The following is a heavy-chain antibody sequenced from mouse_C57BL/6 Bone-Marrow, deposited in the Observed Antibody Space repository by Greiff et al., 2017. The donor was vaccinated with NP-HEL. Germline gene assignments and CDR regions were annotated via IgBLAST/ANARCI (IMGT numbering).Heavy chain of an antibody. Sequence: EVMLVESGGGLVKPGGSLKLSCAASGFTFSSYAMSWVRQTPEKRLEWVATISDGGSYTYYPDNVKGRFTISRDNAKNNLYLQMSHLKSEDTAMYYCAREPLYYGNDEGYWGQGTTLTVSS. V-gene: IGHV5-4*01. CDR1: GFTFSSYA. CDR2: ISDGGSYT. J-gene: IGHJ2*01. D-gene: IGHD2-2*01. CDR3: AREPLYYGNDEGY.